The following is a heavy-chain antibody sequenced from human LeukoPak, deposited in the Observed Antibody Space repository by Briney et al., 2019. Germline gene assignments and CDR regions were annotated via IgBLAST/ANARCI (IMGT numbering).Heavy chain of an antibody. V-gene: IGHV4-59*08. CDR3: ARLSNWNSLDY. Sequence: SETLSLTCTVSGGSISSYYWSWIRQPLGKGLEWIGYIVYSGSTNYNPSLKSRVTISVDTSKSQFSLKLCSVTAADTAVYYCARLSNWNSLDYWGQGTLVTVSS. J-gene: IGHJ4*02. D-gene: IGHD1-7*01. CDR2: IVYSGST. CDR1: GGSISSYY.